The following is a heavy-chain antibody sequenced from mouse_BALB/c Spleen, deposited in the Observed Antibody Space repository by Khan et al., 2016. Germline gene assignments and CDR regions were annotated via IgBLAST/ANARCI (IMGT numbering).Heavy chain of an antibody. CDR3: AIYRYDVWAMDY. J-gene: IGHJ4*01. V-gene: IGHV1S136*01. CDR1: GYTFTSYV. D-gene: IGHD2-14*01. CDR2: INPYNDGT. Sequence: VQLKESGPELVKPGASVKMSCKAAGYTFTSYVMHWVKQKPGQGLEWIGYINPYNDGTKYNEKFKGKATLTSDKSSSTAYMELSSLTSEDSAVYYYAIYRYDVWAMDYWGQGTSVTVSS.